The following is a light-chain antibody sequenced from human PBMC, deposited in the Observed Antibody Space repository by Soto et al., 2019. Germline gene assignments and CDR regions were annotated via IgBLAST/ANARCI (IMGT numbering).Light chain of an antibody. CDR3: HVWDSGSVV. CDR1: NIASKS. J-gene: IGLJ2*01. CDR2: DDR. V-gene: IGLV3-21*02. Sequence: SYELTQPPSVSVAPGQTVSISCGGNNIASKSVHWYQQKPGQAPVMVIYDDRDRPSGIPSRFSGSNSGNTATLTVSRVAAGDEADYFCHVWDSGSVVFGGGTKLTVL.